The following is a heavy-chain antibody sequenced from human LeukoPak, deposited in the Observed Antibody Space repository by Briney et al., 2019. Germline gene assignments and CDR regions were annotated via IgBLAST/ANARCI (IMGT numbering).Heavy chain of an antibody. J-gene: IGHJ1*01. D-gene: IGHD3-22*01. CDR1: GFTFSSYA. CDR3: ANYDSSVTSQH. V-gene: IGHV1-24*01. Sequence: GGSLRLSCAASGFTFSSYAMHWVRQAPGKGLEWMGGFDPEDGETIYAQKFQGRVTMTEDTSTDTAYMELSSLRSEDTAVYYCANYDSSVTSQHWGQGTLVTVSS. CDR2: FDPEDGET.